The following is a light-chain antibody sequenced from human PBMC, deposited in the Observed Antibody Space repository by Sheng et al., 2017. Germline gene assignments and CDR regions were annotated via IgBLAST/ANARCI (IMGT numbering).Light chain of an antibody. V-gene: IGLV3-1*01. Sequence: SYELTQPPSVSVSPGQTANITCSGDKLGDKYVCWYQQKSGQSPVLVMYQDNKRPSGISERFSGSNSGNTATLTISGTQAMDEADYYCQAWDNTTAVFGGGTKLTVL. CDR2: QDN. CDR1: KLGDKY. J-gene: IGLJ2*01. CDR3: QAWDNTTAV.